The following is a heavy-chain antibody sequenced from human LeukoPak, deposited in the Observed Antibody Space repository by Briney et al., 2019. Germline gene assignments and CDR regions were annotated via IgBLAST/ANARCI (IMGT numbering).Heavy chain of an antibody. CDR2: ISDGGGRT. Sequence: GGSLRLSCAVSGFTFSSYAMSWVRRAPGKGLEWVSAISDGGGRTFYPDSVKGRFIISRDNSKNTLYLQMNSLRAEDTALYYCAIASSTSWQFDYWGQGTLVTVSS. V-gene: IGHV3-23*01. D-gene: IGHD6-13*01. CDR1: GFTFSSYA. J-gene: IGHJ4*02. CDR3: AIASSTSWQFDY.